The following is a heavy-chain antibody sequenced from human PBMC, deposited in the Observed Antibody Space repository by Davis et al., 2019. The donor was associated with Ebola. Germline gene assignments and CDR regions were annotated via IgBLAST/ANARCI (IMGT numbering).Heavy chain of an antibody. CDR3: ARASFGYNSGWYADY. CDR1: VFILTNYA. Sequence: SVTVSCKASVFILTNYAIHWVRQAPGQRLEWMGWVHGGNGNTKYSQRFQGRVTITTDTSASTVYLDLTSLRSDDTAVFYCARASFGYNSGWYADYWGPGSLVTVSS. J-gene: IGHJ4*02. CDR2: VHGGNGNT. V-gene: IGHV1-3*01. D-gene: IGHD6-19*01.